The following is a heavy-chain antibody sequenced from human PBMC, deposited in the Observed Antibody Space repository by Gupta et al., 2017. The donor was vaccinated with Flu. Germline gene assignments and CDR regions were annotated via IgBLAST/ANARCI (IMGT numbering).Heavy chain of an antibody. V-gene: IGHV3-23*01. CDR1: GFPFSSYA. Sequence: EVQLLESGGGLVQPGGSLRLSCAASGFPFSSYAMSWVRQAPGKGLAWVAAISGSGGSTYYADSVKGRCTISRDNSKNTLYLQMNSLRAEDTAVYYCAKDSLGKATVTRLPRPHDAFDIWGQGTMVTVSS. CDR3: AKDSLGKATVTRLPRPHDAFDI. J-gene: IGHJ3*02. D-gene: IGHD4-17*01. CDR2: ISGSGGST.